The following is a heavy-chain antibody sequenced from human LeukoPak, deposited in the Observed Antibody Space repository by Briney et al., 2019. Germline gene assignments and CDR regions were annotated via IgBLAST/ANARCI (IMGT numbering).Heavy chain of an antibody. CDR1: GFTFSGSA. CDR2: IRSKANSYAT. J-gene: IGHJ6*04. D-gene: IGHD3-10*01. Sequence: GGSLRLSCAASGFTFSGSAMHWVRQAPGKGLEWVGRIRSKANSYATAYAASVKGRFTISRDDSKNTAYLQMNSLKTEDTAVYYCTMSSRMVRGVIGYFYGMDVWGKGTTVSVSS. CDR3: TMSSRMVRGVIGYFYGMDV. V-gene: IGHV3-73*01.